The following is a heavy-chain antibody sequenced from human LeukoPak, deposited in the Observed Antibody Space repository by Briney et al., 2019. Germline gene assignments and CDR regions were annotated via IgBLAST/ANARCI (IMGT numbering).Heavy chain of an antibody. CDR3: ARRGSGTYFPFDY. Sequence: GESLKISCKASGYSLTSYWIGWVRQMPGKGLEWMGIIYPGDSDTRCSPSFQGQVTMSVDKSINTAYLQWSSLKPSDSAMYYCARRGSGTYFPFDYWGQGTLVIVSS. D-gene: IGHD1-26*01. CDR2: IYPGDSDT. V-gene: IGHV5-51*01. CDR1: GYSLTSYW. J-gene: IGHJ4*02.